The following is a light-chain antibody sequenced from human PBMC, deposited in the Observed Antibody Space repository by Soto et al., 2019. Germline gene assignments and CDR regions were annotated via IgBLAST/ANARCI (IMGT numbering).Light chain of an antibody. J-gene: IGLJ1*01. CDR2: EGH. CDR1: IGFVGSFSL. CDR3: CLYIGATTYV. V-gene: IGLV2-23*01. Sequence: QYSLAQPSSGSGSPGQSITISCTGTIGFVGSFSLVSWYQQHPGKAPKVMISEGHRRPSGVPDRFSGSTSVNSASLTISGLQADDEADYYCCLYIGATTYVFRTRTKVTVL.